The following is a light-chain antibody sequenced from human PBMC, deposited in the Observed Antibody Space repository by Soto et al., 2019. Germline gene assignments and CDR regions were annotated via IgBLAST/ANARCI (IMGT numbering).Light chain of an antibody. CDR2: CAS. J-gene: IGKJ2*01. CDR1: QSVLYSGNNKNY. V-gene: IGKV4-1*01. CDR3: QQYYSSPYT. Sequence: DIVMTQSPESLAVSLGERATINCKSSQSVLYSGNNKNYLTWYQQKPGHPPRLLISCASTRESGVPDRFSGSGSRTECTLTIISLQAEDVALYYWQQYYSSPYTFGQGTKLEI.